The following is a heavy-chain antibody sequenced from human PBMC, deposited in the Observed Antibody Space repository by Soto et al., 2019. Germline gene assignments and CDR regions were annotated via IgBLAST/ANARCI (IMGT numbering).Heavy chain of an antibody. D-gene: IGHD6-13*01. J-gene: IGHJ4*02. Sequence: QVQLVESGGGVVQPGRSLRLSCAASGFTFSSHGMHWVRQAPGKGLEWVAVIWYDGSNKYYADSVKGRFTISRDNSKNTLYLQMNSLRAEDTAVYYCARPPYSSSWYYFDYWGQGTLVTVSS. CDR2: IWYDGSNK. V-gene: IGHV3-33*01. CDR3: ARPPYSSSWYYFDY. CDR1: GFTFSSHG.